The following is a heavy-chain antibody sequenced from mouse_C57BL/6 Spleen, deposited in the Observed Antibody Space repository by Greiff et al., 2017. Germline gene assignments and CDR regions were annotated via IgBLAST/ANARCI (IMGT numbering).Heavy chain of an antibody. D-gene: IGHD3-2*02. CDR1: GYTFTSYW. CDR2: INPSNGGT. Sequence: VQLQQPGTELVKPGASVKLSCKASGYTFTSYWMHWVKQRPGQGLEWIGNINPSNGGTNYNEKFKSKATLTVDKSSSTAYMQLSSLTSEDSAVYYCAREGGSGYVRFAYWGQGTLVTVSA. V-gene: IGHV1-53*01. J-gene: IGHJ3*01. CDR3: AREGGSGYVRFAY.